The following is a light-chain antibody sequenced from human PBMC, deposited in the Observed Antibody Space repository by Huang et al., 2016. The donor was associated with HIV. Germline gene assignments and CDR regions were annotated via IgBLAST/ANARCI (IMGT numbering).Light chain of an antibody. CDR2: DVY. Sequence: EILLTQPPATLSLSPGERATLSCRASQSVSGYLAWYQHKPGQAPRLLIYDVYNRATGIPARFSGSGAGTDFALTIISLEPEDFSVYYCQQRSNWPTYTFGQGTKLVIK. J-gene: IGKJ2*01. V-gene: IGKV3-11*01. CDR3: QQRSNWPTYT. CDR1: QSVSGY.